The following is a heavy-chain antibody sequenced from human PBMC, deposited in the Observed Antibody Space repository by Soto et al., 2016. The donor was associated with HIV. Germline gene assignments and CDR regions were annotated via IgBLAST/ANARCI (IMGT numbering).Heavy chain of an antibody. CDR2: VDPEDGET. Sequence: EVQMEQSGTEVKQPGATVKISCKVSGYTFTDYYIHWVLQAPGKGLEWMGFVDPEDGETLHAEKFQGRVTITADESTSTAYMDLNSLTSDDTAVYYCAREGGVPGAFDFWGQGTMVTVSS. J-gene: IGHJ3*01. D-gene: IGHD3-16*01. V-gene: IGHV1-69-2*01. CDR3: AREGGVPGAFDF. CDR1: GYTFTDYY.